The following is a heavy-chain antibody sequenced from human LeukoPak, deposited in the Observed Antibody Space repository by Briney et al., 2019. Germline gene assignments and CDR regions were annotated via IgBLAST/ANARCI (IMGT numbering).Heavy chain of an antibody. CDR2: ISSSGSTI. J-gene: IGHJ5*02. CDR1: GFTFSSYE. D-gene: IGHD3-10*01. Sequence: GGSLRLSCAASGFTFSSYEMNWVRQAPGKGLEWVSYISSSGSTIYYADSVKGRFTISRDNAKNSLYLQMNSLGAEDTAVYYCARELWFGGRTMFDPWGQGTLVTVSS. V-gene: IGHV3-48*03. CDR3: ARELWFGGRTMFDP.